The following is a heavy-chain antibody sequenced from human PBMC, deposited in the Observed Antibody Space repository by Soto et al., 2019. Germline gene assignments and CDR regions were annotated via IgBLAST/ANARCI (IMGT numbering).Heavy chain of an antibody. CDR1: GYSFTSYW. J-gene: IGHJ4*02. CDR2: IYPGDSDT. D-gene: IGHD2-2*01. Sequence: GASLKISCKGSGYSFTSYWLGWVRQMPGKGLEWMGIIYPGDSDTRYSTSFQGQVTISADKSISTAYLQWSSLNASDTAMYYCARPSGYCSSTSCPYCFDYWGQGALVTVSS. V-gene: IGHV5-51*01. CDR3: ARPSGYCSSTSCPYCFDY.